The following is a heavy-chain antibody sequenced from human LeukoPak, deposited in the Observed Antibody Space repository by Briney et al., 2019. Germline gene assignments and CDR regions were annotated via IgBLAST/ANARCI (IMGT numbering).Heavy chain of an antibody. CDR3: ARDLTGDRGYFDY. Sequence: PGGSLRLSCAASGFTVSSNYMSWVRQAPGKGLEWVSVIYSGGSTYYADSVKGRFTISRDNSKNTLYLQMNSLRAEDTAVYYCARDLTGDRGYFDYWGQGTLVTVSS. V-gene: IGHV3-53*01. CDR2: IYSGGST. J-gene: IGHJ4*02. D-gene: IGHD7-27*01. CDR1: GFTVSSNY.